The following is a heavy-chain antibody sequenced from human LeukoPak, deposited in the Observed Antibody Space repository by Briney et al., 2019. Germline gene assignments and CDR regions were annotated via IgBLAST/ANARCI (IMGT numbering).Heavy chain of an antibody. CDR3: ARDTDYYGSGRHGYFDY. D-gene: IGHD3-10*01. J-gene: IGHJ4*02. Sequence: PGTSLRLSCAASGLTISNNFMGWVRQAPGKGLEWVSLIYSGGSTYSADSVKGRFTISRDNSKNTLHLQMNSLRVEDTAVYYCARDTDYYGSGRHGYFDYWGQGTLVTVSS. CDR2: IYSGGST. V-gene: IGHV3-66*01. CDR1: GLTISNNF.